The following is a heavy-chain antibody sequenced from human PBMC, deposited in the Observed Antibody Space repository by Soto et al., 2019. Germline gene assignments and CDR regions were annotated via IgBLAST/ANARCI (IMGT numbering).Heavy chain of an antibody. CDR1: GGSGTSADYY. Sequence: SETLSLTCTVSGGSGTSADYYWSWIRQPPGKGLEWLGYIYYSGSTYYNPSLKSRVTMSVDTSKNQFSLKLSSVTAADTAVYYCARETVEGHYFDFWGQGALVTVSS. CDR2: IYYSGST. CDR3: ARETVEGHYFDF. J-gene: IGHJ4*02. V-gene: IGHV4-30-4*01. D-gene: IGHD4-17*01.